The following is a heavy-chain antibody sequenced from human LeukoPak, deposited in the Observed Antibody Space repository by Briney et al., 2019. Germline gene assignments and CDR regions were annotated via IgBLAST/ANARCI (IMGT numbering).Heavy chain of an antibody. CDR3: ARSEYSNCDY. V-gene: IGHV3-48*02. J-gene: IGHJ4*02. D-gene: IGHD2/OR15-2a*01. CDR2: ISSSSSTI. Sequence: GGSLRLSCAASGFTFSSYSMSWVRQAPGKGLEWVSYISSSSSTIYYADSVKGRFTISRDNVKNSLYLQMNSLRDEDTAVYYCARSEYSNCDYWGQGTLVTVSS. CDR1: GFTFSSYS.